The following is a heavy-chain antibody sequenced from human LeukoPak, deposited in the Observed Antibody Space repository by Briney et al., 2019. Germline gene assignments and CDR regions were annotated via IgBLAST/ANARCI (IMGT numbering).Heavy chain of an antibody. Sequence: PGRSLRLSCAASGFTFSSYAMHWVRQAPGKGLEWGAVISYDGSNKYYADSVKGRFTISRDNYKNTLYLQMNSLRAEDTAVYYCARAPVPAAASAGFDYWGQGTLVTVSS. D-gene: IGHD6-13*01. J-gene: IGHJ4*02. V-gene: IGHV3-30-3*01. CDR1: GFTFSSYA. CDR2: ISYDGSNK. CDR3: ARAPVPAAASAGFDY.